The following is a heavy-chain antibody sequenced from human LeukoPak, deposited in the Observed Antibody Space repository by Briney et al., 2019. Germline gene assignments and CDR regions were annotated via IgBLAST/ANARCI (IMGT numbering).Heavy chain of an antibody. D-gene: IGHD3-3*01. CDR3: ARDPDWSGYYVPEWAFDY. J-gene: IGHJ4*02. CDR1: GYTFSNFD. CDR2: MNPVSGDA. Sequence: GASVKVSCKASGYTFSNFDINWVRQAPGQGLEWMGWMNPVSGDAGSAQKFQGWVTMTRDTSISTAYMELSRLRSDDTAVYYCARDPDWSGYYVPEWAFDYWGQGTLVTVSS. V-gene: IGHV1-2*04.